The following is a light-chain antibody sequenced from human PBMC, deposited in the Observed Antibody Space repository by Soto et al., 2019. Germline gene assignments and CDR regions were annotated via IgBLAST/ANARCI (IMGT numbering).Light chain of an antibody. CDR3: QQYGGSSWT. Sequence: DIQMTQSPSSLSASVVDRVTITCLASQGITNYLAWYQQKPGKVPKLLIYAASSLQSGVPSRFSGSGSGTDFTLTISKLEPGDFAVYYCQQYGGSSWTFGQGTKVDIK. V-gene: IGKV1-27*01. J-gene: IGKJ1*01. CDR1: QGITNY. CDR2: AAS.